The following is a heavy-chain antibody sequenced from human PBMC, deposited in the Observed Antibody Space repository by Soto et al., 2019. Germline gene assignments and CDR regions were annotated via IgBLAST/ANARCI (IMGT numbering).Heavy chain of an antibody. J-gene: IGHJ6*02. CDR2: IYPGDSDT. D-gene: IGHD6-6*01. V-gene: IGHV5-51*01. CDR1: GYSFTSYW. CDR3: ARTSSIAARNHHGMDV. Sequence: PGESLKISCKGSGYSFTSYWIGWVRQMPGKGLEWMGIIYPGDSDTRYSPSFQGQVTISADKSISTAYLQWSSLKASDTAMYYCARTSSIAARNHHGMDVWGQGTTVTV.